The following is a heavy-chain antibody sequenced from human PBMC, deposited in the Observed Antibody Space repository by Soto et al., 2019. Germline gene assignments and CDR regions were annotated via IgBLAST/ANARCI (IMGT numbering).Heavy chain of an antibody. CDR3: TTTRDPNDY. V-gene: IGHV3-15*01. CDR1: GLTFSNVW. CDR2: MRSKADGGTT. J-gene: IGHJ4*02. Sequence: LRLSCAASGLTFSNVWMSWVRQAPGKGLEWVGRMRSKADGGTTDYAAPVKGRFTISRDDSKNTLYLQMNSLKTDDTALYYCTTTRDPNDYWGQGTLVTVSS.